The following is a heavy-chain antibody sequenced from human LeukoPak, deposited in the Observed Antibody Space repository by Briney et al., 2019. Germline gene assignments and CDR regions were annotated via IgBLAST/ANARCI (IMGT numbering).Heavy chain of an antibody. CDR3: ARLLGTYGPFGY. V-gene: IGHV4-39*01. CDR1: GGSISSSSYY. J-gene: IGHJ4*02. Sequence: ASETLSLTCTVSGGSISSSSYYWGWIRQPPGKGLEWIGSIYYSGSTYYNPSRKSRITISVDTSKNQFSLKLSSVTAADTAVYYCARLLGTYGPFGYWGQGTLVTVSS. D-gene: IGHD4-17*01. CDR2: IYYSGST.